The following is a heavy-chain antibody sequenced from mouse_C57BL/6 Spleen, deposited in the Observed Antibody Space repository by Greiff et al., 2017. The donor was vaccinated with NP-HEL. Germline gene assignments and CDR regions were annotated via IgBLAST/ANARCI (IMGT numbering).Heavy chain of an antibody. D-gene: IGHD1-1*01. Sequence: EVKLMESGGGLVKPGGSLKLSCAASGFTFSSYAMSWVRQTPEKRLEWVATISDGGSYTYYPDNVKGRFTIYRDNAKNNLYLQMSHLKSEDTAMYYCARVLYYYGSSPYWYFDVWGTGTTVTVSS. J-gene: IGHJ1*03. CDR3: ARVLYYYGSSPYWYFDV. V-gene: IGHV5-4*03. CDR1: GFTFSSYA. CDR2: ISDGGSYT.